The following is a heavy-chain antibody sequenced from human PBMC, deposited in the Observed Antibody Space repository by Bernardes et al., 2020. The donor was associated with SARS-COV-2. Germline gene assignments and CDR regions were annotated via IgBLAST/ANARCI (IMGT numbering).Heavy chain of an antibody. CDR3: ATGASLFPTTWFAP. J-gene: IGHJ5*02. CDR1: GYTFTAFS. Sequence: ASVKVSCMVSGYTFTAFSMHWVRQAPGQGLEWMGWFDPDGGNTIYAQKFQGRVTMTEDTSTDTAYMELSSLRSEDTAVYYCATGASLFPTTWFAPWAKGTL. D-gene: IGHD1-1*01. V-gene: IGHV1-24*01. CDR2: FDPDGGNT.